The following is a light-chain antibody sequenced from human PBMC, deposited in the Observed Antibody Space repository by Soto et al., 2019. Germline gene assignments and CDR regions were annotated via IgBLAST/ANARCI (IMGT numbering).Light chain of an antibody. J-gene: IGLJ1*01. CDR2: EVT. Sequence: QSALTQPPSASGCLGQSVTISWACGSGDVGGHDWVSWYQLHPGKAPKLIIYEVTQRPSGVPDRFSGSKSGNTASLTVSGLQAEDEADYYCCSYAGITAVFGTGTKVTV. V-gene: IGLV2-8*01. CDR3: CSYAGITAV. CDR1: SGDVGGHDW.